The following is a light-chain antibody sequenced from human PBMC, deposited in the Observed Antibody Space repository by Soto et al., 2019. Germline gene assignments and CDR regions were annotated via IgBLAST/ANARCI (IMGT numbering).Light chain of an antibody. Sequence: QSALTQPRSVSGSPGQSVTISCTGTSSDVGDFNYVSWYQQHPGKAPKLMIYDVSKRPSGVPDRFSGSKSGNTASLTISGLQAEDEADYYCCSYAGSDTFVYVFGSGTKLTVL. V-gene: IGLV2-11*01. CDR1: SSDVGDFNY. CDR3: CSYAGSDTFVYV. CDR2: DVS. J-gene: IGLJ1*01.